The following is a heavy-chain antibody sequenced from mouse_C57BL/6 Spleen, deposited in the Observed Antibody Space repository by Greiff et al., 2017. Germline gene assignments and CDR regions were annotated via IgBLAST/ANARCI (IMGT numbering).Heavy chain of an antibody. CDR1: GYTFTSYW. D-gene: IGHD1-1*01. CDR2: IYPSDSET. CDR3: ARRGIYGSSPYWYFDV. V-gene: IGHV1-61*01. J-gene: IGHJ1*03. Sequence: QVQLQQPGAELVRPGSSVKLSCKASGYTFTSYWMDWVKQRPGQGLEWIGNIYPSDSETHYNQKFKDKATLTVDKSSSTAYMQLSSLTSEDSAVYYCARRGIYGSSPYWYFDVWGTGTTVTVSS.